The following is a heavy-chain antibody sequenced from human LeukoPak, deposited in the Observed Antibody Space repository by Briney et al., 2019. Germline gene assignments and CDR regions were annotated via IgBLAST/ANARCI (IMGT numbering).Heavy chain of an antibody. J-gene: IGHJ4*02. Sequence: GVLRLSCATSGFTFTSYAMSWVRQAPGKGLEWVSAISGSGESTYYADSVKGRLTISRDNSKNTLYLHMNSLRAEDTAVYYCAKGGYCSGGSCYNKVDYWGQGTLVTVSS. CDR2: ISGSGEST. CDR3: AKGGYCSGGSCYNKVDY. CDR1: GFTFTSYA. D-gene: IGHD2-15*01. V-gene: IGHV3-23*01.